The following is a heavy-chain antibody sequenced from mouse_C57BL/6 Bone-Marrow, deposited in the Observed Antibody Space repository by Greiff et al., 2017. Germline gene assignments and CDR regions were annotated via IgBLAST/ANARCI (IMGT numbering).Heavy chain of an antibody. CDR3: VRQRRSNGFAY. CDR1: GFSFNTYA. D-gene: IGHD2-5*01. V-gene: IGHV10-1*01. Sequence: EVQGVESGGGLVKPKGSLKLSCAASGFSFNTYAMNWVRQAPGKGLEWVARIRSKSNNYATYYADSVKDRFTISRDDSESMLYLQMNNLKTEDTAMYYCVRQRRSNGFAYWGQGTLVTVSA. CDR2: IRSKSNNYAT. J-gene: IGHJ3*01.